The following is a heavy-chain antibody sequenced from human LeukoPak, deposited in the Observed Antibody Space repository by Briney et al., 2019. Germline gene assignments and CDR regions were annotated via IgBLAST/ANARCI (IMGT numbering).Heavy chain of an antibody. CDR2: INHSGST. CDR3: ARHGELRFYNWFDP. J-gene: IGHJ5*02. Sequence: PSETLSLTCAVYGGSFSGYYWSWIRQPPGKGLEWIGEINHSGSTNYNPSLKSRVTISVDTSKNQFSLKLSSVTAADTAVYYCARHGELRFYNWFDPWGQGTLVTVSS. V-gene: IGHV4-34*01. CDR1: GGSFSGYY. D-gene: IGHD3-3*01.